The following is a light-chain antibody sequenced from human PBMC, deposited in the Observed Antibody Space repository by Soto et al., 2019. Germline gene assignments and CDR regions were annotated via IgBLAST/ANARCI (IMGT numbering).Light chain of an antibody. J-gene: IGKJ5*01. CDR1: QDISDY. Sequence: DIQMTQSPSSLSASAGDRVTVTCRAGQDISDYLNWYQQKPGKAPKLLIFSTTTLHSGVPSRFNGSGSGTDFTLTINSLLPEDFATYYCQQSYNLPRTFGQGTRLEIK. V-gene: IGKV1-39*01. CDR3: QQSYNLPRT. CDR2: STT.